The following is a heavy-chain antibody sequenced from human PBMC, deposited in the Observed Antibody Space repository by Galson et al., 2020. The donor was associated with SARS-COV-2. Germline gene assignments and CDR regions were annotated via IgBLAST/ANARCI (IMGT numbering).Heavy chain of an antibody. CDR2: ISYSGST. V-gene: IGHV4-39*01. D-gene: IGHD3-9*01. Sequence: SETLSPTCTVSGGSISSSSYYWGWIHQPPGKGLEWIRSISYSGSTYYNPSLQSRVTISVYTSKNQFSLKLSSVTAADTAVYYCARLDYDILTGGFDYWGQGTLVTVSS. J-gene: IGHJ4*02. CDR1: GGSISSSSYY. CDR3: ARLDYDILTGGFDY.